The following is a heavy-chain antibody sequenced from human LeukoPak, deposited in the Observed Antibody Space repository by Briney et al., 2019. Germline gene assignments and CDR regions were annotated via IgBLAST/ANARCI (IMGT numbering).Heavy chain of an antibody. V-gene: IGHV1-24*01. CDR3: AILPLTVVTPLDV. CDR2: FDPEEGET. Sequence: ASVKASCMVSGHSLAELAMHWVRQAPGKGLEWVGGFDPEEGETFYAQEVLGRVSMTEDTSTDTAYMELSSLASEDTAVYYCAILPLTVVTPLDVWGQGTTVTVSS. D-gene: IGHD4-23*01. J-gene: IGHJ6*02. CDR1: GHSLAELA.